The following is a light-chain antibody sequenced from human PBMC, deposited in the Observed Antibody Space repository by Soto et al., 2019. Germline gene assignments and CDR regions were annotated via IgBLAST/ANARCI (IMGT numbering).Light chain of an antibody. CDR1: HSVTNSY. J-gene: IGKJ4*01. CDR3: QQYSNWPLT. V-gene: IGKV3-15*01. Sequence: EIVMTQSPVTLSVSPGERATLSFSASHSVTNSYLAWYQQKPGQAPRLLIFGASTRAAGIPARFSGSGSGTEFTLTISSLQSEDFAVYYCQQYSNWPLTFGGGTKVDIK. CDR2: GAS.